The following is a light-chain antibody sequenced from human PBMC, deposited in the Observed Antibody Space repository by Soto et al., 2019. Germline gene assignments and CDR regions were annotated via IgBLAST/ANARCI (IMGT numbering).Light chain of an antibody. CDR2: GAS. CDR1: QSISSNY. V-gene: IGKV3-20*01. CDR3: QQYGSWT. J-gene: IGKJ1*01. Sequence: EIVLTQSPGTLSLSPGERATLSCRASQSISSNYLAWYQQKPGQAPRLLIYGASSRATDIPDRFSGNGSGTDFTLTISRLEPEDSAIYYCQQYGSWTFGQGTKVEIK.